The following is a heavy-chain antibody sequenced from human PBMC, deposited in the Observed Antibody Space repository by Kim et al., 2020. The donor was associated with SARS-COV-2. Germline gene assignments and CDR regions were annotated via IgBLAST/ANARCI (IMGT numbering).Heavy chain of an antibody. CDR3: AKSEGAYCGGDCFDYYYYGMDV. CDR1: GFTFDDYA. D-gene: IGHD2-21*02. V-gene: IGHV3-43*02. CDR2: ISGDGGST. Sequence: GGSLRLSCAASGFTFDDYAMHWVRQAPGKGLEWVSLISGDGGSTYYADSVKGRFTISRDNSKNSLYLQMNSLRTEDTALYYCAKSEGAYCGGDCFDYYYYGMDVWGQGTTVTVSS. J-gene: IGHJ6*02.